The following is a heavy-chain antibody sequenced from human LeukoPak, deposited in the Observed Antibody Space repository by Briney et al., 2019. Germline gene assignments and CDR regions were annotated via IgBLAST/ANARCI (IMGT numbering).Heavy chain of an antibody. CDR1: GYSFSDYY. CDR3: ARADRLDGGPYLIGP. J-gene: IGHJ5*02. Sequence: ASVKVSCKTSGYSFSDYYMHWVRQAAGQGLDWMGWINPDSGGTSSTQKFQGRVTMTRDTSITTVYMEVSWLTSDHTAIYYCARADRLDGGPYLIGPWGQGTLVTVSS. CDR2: INPDSGGT. V-gene: IGHV1-2*02. D-gene: IGHD2-21*01.